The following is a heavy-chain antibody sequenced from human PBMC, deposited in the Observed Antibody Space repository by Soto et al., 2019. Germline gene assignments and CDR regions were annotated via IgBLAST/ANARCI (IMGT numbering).Heavy chain of an antibody. D-gene: IGHD2-2*01. V-gene: IGHV1-69*06. CDR1: GGTFSSYA. CDR3: ARDSYCSSTSCPGDYYYGMDV. CDR2: IIPIFGTA. Sequence: SVKVSCKASGGTFSSYAISWVRQAPGQGLEWMGGIIPIFGTANYAQKFQGRVTITADKSTSTAYMELSSLRSEDTAVYYCARDSYCSSTSCPGDYYYGMDVWGQGTTVTVSS. J-gene: IGHJ6*02.